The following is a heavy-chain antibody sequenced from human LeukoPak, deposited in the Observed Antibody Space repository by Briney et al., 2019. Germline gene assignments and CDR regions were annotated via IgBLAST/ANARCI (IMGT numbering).Heavy chain of an antibody. D-gene: IGHD3-3*01. CDR1: GFIFSDYG. Sequence: GGSLRLSCIVSGFIFSDYGMSWVRQAPGKGLTWISYISSSGYNTFQRDSVRGRFTVSRDNGKSALYLQMDSLRAEDTGVYYCVRDRNFGVVTKNGLDVWGQGTTVTVSS. CDR3: VRDRNFGVVTKNGLDV. CDR2: ISSSGYNT. V-gene: IGHV3-48*01. J-gene: IGHJ6*02.